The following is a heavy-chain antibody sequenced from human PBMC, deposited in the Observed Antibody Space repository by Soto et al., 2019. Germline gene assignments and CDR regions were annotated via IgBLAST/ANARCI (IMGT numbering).Heavy chain of an antibody. Sequence: ASVKVSCKASRYTFTNYDINWVRQAPGKGLEWMGGFDPEDGETIYAQKFQGRVTMTEDTSTDTAYMELSSLRSEDTAVYYCANWCSSWGFHWFDPWGQGTLVTVSS. V-gene: IGHV1-24*01. CDR2: FDPEDGET. D-gene: IGHD6-13*01. J-gene: IGHJ5*02. CDR3: ANWCSSWGFHWFDP. CDR1: RYTFTNYD.